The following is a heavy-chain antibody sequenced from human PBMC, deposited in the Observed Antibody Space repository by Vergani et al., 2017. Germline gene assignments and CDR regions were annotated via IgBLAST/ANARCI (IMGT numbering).Heavy chain of an antibody. CDR2: ISGSGGST. CDR1: GFTFSSYA. CDR3: AKIQPAVYDDILTDFDY. D-gene: IGHD3-9*01. J-gene: IGHJ4*02. Sequence: EVQLLESGGGLVQPGGSLRLSCAASGFTFSSYAMSWVRQAPGKGLEWVSAISGSGGSTYYADSVKGRFTISRDNSKNTLYLQMNSLRAEDTAVYYCAKIQPAVYDDILTDFDYWGQGTLVTVSS. V-gene: IGHV3-23*01.